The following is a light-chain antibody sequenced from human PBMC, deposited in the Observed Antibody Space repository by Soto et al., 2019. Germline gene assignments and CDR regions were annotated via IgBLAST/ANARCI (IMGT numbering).Light chain of an antibody. J-gene: IGKJ5*01. CDR2: DTP. CDR1: QSVSSSY. CDR3: QQYGSSPIT. Sequence: IVLTQSPATLSLSPGETATLSCGASQSVSSSYVAWYQHKPGLAPRLLIHDTPSRAIGIPDRLSGSKSGTNFTLTIRRMEPEDVGMYYCQQYGSSPITFGQGTRLDMK. V-gene: IGKV3D-20*01.